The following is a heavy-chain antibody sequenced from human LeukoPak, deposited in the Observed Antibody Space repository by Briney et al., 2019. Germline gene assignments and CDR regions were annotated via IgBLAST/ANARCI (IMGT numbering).Heavy chain of an antibody. CDR2: FDPEDGET. J-gene: IGHJ4*02. CDR3: ATGLSTSRWDGVDY. V-gene: IGHV1-24*01. D-gene: IGHD2-2*01. Sequence: ASAKVSCKVSGYTLTELSMHWVRQAPGKGLEWMGGFDPEDGETIYAQKFQGRVTMTEDTSTDTAYMELSSLRSEDTAVYYCATGLSTSRWDGVDYWGQGTLVTVSS. CDR1: GYTLTELS.